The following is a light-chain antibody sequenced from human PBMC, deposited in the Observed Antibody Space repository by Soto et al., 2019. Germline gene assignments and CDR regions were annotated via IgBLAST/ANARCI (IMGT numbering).Light chain of an antibody. CDR1: SSDIGAYNF. V-gene: IGLV2-8*01. CDR3: SSFAGDNVVI. J-gene: IGLJ2*01. CDR2: EVN. Sequence: QSALTQPPSASGSPGQSVTISCSGSSSDIGAYNFVSWYQQHPGQAPKLMIFEVNQRPSGVPNRFSGSKSGNTASLTVSGLQAEDEADYYCSSFAGDNVVIFCGGTKLTVL.